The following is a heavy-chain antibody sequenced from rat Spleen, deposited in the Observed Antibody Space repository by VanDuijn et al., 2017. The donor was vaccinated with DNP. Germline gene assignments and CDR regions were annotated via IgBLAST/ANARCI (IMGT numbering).Heavy chain of an antibody. CDR2: ISYDGTST. J-gene: IGHJ3*01. V-gene: IGHV5-29*01. Sequence: EVQLVESDGGLVQPGRSLKLSCAVSGFTFSDYYMAWVRQAPAKGLEWVATISYDGTSTYYRGSVKGRFTISRDNAKSTLYLQMDSLRSEDTATYDCARSWGDDGYPPFAYWGQGTLVTVSS. CDR1: GFTFSDYY. CDR3: ARSWGDDGYPPFAY. D-gene: IGHD1-12*03.